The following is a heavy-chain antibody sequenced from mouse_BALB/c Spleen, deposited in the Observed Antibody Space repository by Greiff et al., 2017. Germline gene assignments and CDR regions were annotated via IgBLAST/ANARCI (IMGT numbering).Heavy chain of an antibody. Sequence: VKVVESGPGLVAPSQSLSITCTVSGFSLTSYDISWIRQPPGKGLEWLGVIWTGGGTNYNSAFMSRLSISKDNSKSQVFLKMNSLQTDDTAIYYCVRGYYGSSFDYWGQGTTLTVSS. CDR1: GFSLTSYD. CDR3: VRGYYGSSFDY. D-gene: IGHD1-1*01. CDR2: IWTGGGT. V-gene: IGHV2-9-2*01. J-gene: IGHJ2*01.